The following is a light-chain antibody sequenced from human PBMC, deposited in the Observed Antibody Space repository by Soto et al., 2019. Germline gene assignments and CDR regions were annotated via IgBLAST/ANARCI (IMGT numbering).Light chain of an antibody. J-gene: IGKJ1*01. Sequence: IPMTLSASTLSASVGDRVTITCRASQSISSWLAWYQQKPGKAPKLLIYDASSLESGVPSRFSGSGSGTEVTLTISSLQPDDFATYDCQQYNSYSWTFGQGTKVDIK. CDR3: QQYNSYSWT. V-gene: IGKV1-5*01. CDR2: DAS. CDR1: QSISSW.